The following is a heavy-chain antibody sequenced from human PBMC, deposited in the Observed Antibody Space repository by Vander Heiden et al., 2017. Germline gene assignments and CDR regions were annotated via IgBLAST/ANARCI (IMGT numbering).Heavy chain of an antibody. CDR2: IKSDGSST. D-gene: IGHD6-19*01. CDR3: ARDSYSSGDY. CDR1: GFAFSSSW. V-gene: IGHV3-74*01. Sequence: EVQLVESGGGLVQPGGYLRLSCAASGFAFSSSWMHWVRQAPGKGLVWVSRIKSDGSSTYYADSVKGRFTISRDNAKNTLYLQMDSLRADDTAVYYCARDSYSSGDYWGQGTLVTVSS. J-gene: IGHJ4*02.